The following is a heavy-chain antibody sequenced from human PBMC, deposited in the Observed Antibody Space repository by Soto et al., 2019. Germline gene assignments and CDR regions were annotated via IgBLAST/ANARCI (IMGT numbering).Heavy chain of an antibody. V-gene: IGHV3-13*01. CDR1: GFTFSSYD. Sequence: GGSLRLCCAASGFTFSSYDMDWVRQATGKGLEWVSVIGTAGSTYYPGSVKGRFTISRDNSKNTLYLQMNSLRAEDTAVYYCACSEGYDLDYMDVWGKGTTVTVS. D-gene: IGHD3-3*01. CDR2: IGTAGST. J-gene: IGHJ6*03. CDR3: ACSEGYDLDYMDV.